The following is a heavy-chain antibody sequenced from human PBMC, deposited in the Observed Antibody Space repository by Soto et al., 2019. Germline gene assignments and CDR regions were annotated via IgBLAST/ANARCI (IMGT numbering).Heavy chain of an antibody. CDR1: GYTFTSYY. V-gene: IGHV1-8*01. CDR2: MNPNSGNT. D-gene: IGHD3-3*01. CDR3: ARGTYYDFWSGPIDAFDI. Sequence: QVQLVQSGAEVKKPGASVKVSCKASGYTFTSYYINWVRQATGQGLEWMGWMNPNSGNTGYAQKFQGRDTMTRTTSISTAYMELSSLRAEDTAVYYCARGTYYDFWSGPIDAFDIWGQGTMVTVSS. J-gene: IGHJ3*02.